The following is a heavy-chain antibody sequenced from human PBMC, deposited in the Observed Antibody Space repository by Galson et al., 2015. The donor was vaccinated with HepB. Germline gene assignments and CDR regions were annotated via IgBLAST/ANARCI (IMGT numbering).Heavy chain of an antibody. J-gene: IGHJ4*02. D-gene: IGHD5-12*01. CDR2: ISNDGSNK. Sequence: SLRLSCAASEFTFSGYPIHWVRQAPGKGLQWVAVISNDGSNKFYADSVKGRFTISRDISKNTLYLQMNSLRVEDTAVYYCAREYSGYDYWGQGTLVTVSS. V-gene: IGHV3-30-3*01. CDR3: AREYSGYDY. CDR1: EFTFSGYP.